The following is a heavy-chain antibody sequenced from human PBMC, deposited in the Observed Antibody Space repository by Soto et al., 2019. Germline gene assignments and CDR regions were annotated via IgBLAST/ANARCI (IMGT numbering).Heavy chain of an antibody. D-gene: IGHD3-10*01. CDR1: GFTFSSYA. CDR2: ISYDGSNK. Sequence: GGSLRLSCAASGFTFSSYAMHWVRQAPGKGLEWVAVISYDGSNKYYADSVKGRFTISRDNSKNTLYLQMNSLRAEDTAVYYCARDRYGSGSYYIPSFDYWGQGTLVTVSS. V-gene: IGHV3-30-3*01. CDR3: ARDRYGSGSYYIPSFDY. J-gene: IGHJ4*02.